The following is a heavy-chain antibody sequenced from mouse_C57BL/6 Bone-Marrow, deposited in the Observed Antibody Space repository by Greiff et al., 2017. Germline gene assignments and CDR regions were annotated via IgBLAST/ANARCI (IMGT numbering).Heavy chain of an antibody. CDR3: ARDPSIRYFDY. J-gene: IGHJ2*01. V-gene: IGHV5-17*01. CDR2: ISSGRSTI. CDR1: GFTFSDYG. Sequence: EVKLMESGGGLVKPGGSLKLSCAASGFTFSDYGMHWVGQAPEKGREWVAYISSGRSTIYYADSVKGGFYISRDNAKNTLFLQMTGLRSEGTAMYYCARDPSIRYFDYWGQGTALTVSS. D-gene: IGHD2-3*01.